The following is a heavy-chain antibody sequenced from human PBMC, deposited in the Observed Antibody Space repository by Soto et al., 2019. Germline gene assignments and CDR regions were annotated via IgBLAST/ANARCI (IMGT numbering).Heavy chain of an antibody. CDR3: TRGPRVSSTGTGAH. V-gene: IGHV3-74*01. Sequence: PGVTLRLSCEVSGFTFSAYWMHWVRQVPGKGLIWVSRISDDGSTTTYADSVKGRFTISRGNAKNTLYLQMNSLRADDTGQYYSTRGPRVSSTGTGAHWGQGTLVTVCS. CDR1: GFTFSAYW. CDR2: ISDDGSTT. J-gene: IGHJ4*02. D-gene: IGHD1-1*01.